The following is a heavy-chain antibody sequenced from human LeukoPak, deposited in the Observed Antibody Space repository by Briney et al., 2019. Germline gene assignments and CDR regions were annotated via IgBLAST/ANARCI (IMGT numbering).Heavy chain of an antibody. CDR3: AKDQGYCSGGSCSNFDY. Sequence: GRSLRLSCAASGFTFSSYGMHWVRQAPGKGLEWVAVISYDGSNKYYADSVKGRFTISRDNSKNTLYLQMNSLRAEDTAVYYCAKDQGYCSGGSCSNFDYWGQGTLVTVSS. D-gene: IGHD2-15*01. V-gene: IGHV3-30*18. CDR2: ISYDGSNK. CDR1: GFTFSSYG. J-gene: IGHJ4*02.